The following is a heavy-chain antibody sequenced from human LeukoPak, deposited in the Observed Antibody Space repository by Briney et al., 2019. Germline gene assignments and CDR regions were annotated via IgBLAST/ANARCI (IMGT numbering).Heavy chain of an antibody. CDR1: GFTFSSYA. V-gene: IGHV3-23*01. Sequence: GGSLRLSCAASGFTFSSYAMSWVRQAPGKGLEWVSGFSGSRGSSYYADSVKGRFTISRDNSKNTLFLQMDSLRAEDTAIYYCAKDLSKSYGDYGTSGAFDIWGQGTLVTVSS. D-gene: IGHD4-17*01. CDR3: AKDLSKSYGDYGTSGAFDI. J-gene: IGHJ3*02. CDR2: FSGSRGSS.